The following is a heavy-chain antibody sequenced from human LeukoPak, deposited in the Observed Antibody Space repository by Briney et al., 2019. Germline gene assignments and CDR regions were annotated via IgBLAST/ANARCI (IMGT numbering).Heavy chain of an antibody. CDR2: ILPDGSAK. J-gene: IGHJ4*02. CDR1: DYSISSGYY. CDR3: GRGSAAPDH. Sequence: QASETLSLTCAVSDYSISSGYYWGWIRQPPGKGLEWVANILPDGSAKNYVDSVKGRFIISRDNAKNSVTLQMNSLRAEDTAVYYRGRGSAAPDHWGQGTLVTVSS. D-gene: IGHD6-6*01. V-gene: IGHV3-7*01.